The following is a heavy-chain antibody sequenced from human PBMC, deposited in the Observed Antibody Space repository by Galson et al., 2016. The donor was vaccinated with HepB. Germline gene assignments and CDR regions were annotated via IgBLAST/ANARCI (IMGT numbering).Heavy chain of an antibody. V-gene: IGHV3-53*01. CDR2: IYSGDNT. Sequence: SLRLSCAASGFTVGSHYMSWVRRAPGKGLEWVSVIYSGDNTYYADSVKGRFSISRDNPKNTLSLQMNSLRVEDTAVYYCAREIGVGDCSGGSFYATGFDIWGQGTMVTVSS. CDR1: GFTVGSHY. D-gene: IGHD2-15*01. J-gene: IGHJ3*02. CDR3: AREIGVGDCSGGSFYATGFDI.